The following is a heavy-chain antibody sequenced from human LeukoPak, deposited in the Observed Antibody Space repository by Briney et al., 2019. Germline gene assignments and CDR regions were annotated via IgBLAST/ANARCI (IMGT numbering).Heavy chain of an antibody. Sequence: SETLSLTCTVSGYSISSGYYWGWIRQPPGKGLEWIGSIYHSGSTYYNPSLKSRVTISVDTSKNQFSLKLSSVTAADTAVYYCTKGRGIWGQGTLVTVSS. V-gene: IGHV4-38-2*02. CDR3: TKGRGI. CDR1: GYSISSGYY. D-gene: IGHD3-10*01. CDR2: IYHSGST. J-gene: IGHJ4*02.